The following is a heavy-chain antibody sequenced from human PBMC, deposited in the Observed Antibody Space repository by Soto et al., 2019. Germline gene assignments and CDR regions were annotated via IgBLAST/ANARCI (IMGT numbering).Heavy chain of an antibody. D-gene: IGHD4-17*01. Sequence: DAGQVTCKASGYTFTGYYMHWVRQAPGQGLEWMGWINPNSGGTNYAQKFQGRVTMTRDTSISTAYMELSRLRSDDTAVYYCARELDDDGGKGPNPPPFGSWGQGTMVRVS. CDR1: GYTFTGYY. CDR2: INPNSGGT. J-gene: IGHJ3*02. V-gene: IGHV1-2*02. CDR3: ARELDDDGGKGPNPPPFGS.